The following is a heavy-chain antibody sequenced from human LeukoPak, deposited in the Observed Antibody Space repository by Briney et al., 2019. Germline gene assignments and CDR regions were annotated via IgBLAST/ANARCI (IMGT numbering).Heavy chain of an antibody. V-gene: IGHV3-23*01. Sequence: GGSLRLSCAASGFTFSSYAMSWVRQTPEKGLEWVSAITGSGDDTFHADSVKGRFTISRDNSKNTLYLQMNSLRAEDTAVYYCAKDRGFYCSSTSCFFDYWGQGTLVTVSS. CDR2: ITGSGDDT. J-gene: IGHJ4*02. CDR1: GFTFSSYA. D-gene: IGHD2-2*01. CDR3: AKDRGFYCSSTSCFFDY.